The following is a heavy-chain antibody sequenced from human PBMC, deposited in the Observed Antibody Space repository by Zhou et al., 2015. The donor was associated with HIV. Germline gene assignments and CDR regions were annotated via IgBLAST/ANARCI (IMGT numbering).Heavy chain of an antibody. Sequence: QLVESGGALVRPGGSLRLSCRVSGFTFENYVFHWVRHVPGKGLAWVARVSFDGRTTDYADAVQGRFTISRDNAEKTLYLQMNNVRIEDTGVYHCTRVKLPGRHFDWLVSPIAYWGQGTQVTVAS. V-gene: IGHV3-74*01. D-gene: IGHD3-9*01. CDR3: TRVKLPGRHFDWLVSPIAY. J-gene: IGHJ4*02. CDR1: GFTFENYV. CDR2: VSFDGRTT.